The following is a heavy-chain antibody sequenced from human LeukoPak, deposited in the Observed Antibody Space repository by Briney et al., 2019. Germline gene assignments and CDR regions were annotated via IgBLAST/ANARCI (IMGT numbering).Heavy chain of an antibody. CDR1: GFTFSSYE. V-gene: IGHV3-48*03. CDR3: ALWLRWGAGFDY. D-gene: IGHD5-18*01. J-gene: IGHJ4*02. CDR2: ISSSGSTI. Sequence: PGGSLRLSCAASGFTFSSYEMNWVRQAPGKGLEWVSYISSSGSTIYYADSVKGRFTISRDNAKNTLYLQMNSLRAEDTAVYYCALWLRWGAGFDYWGQGTLVTVSS.